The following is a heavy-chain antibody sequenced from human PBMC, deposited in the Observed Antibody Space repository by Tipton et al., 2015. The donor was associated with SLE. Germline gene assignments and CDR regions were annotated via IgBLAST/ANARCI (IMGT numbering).Heavy chain of an antibody. V-gene: IGHV4-31*03. CDR1: GGSISSGGYY. CDR2: IYYSGST. CDR3: ARGRDSSGLPRG. J-gene: IGHJ4*02. Sequence: TLSLTCTVSGGSISSGGYYWSWIRQHPGKGLEWIGYIYYSGSTYYNPSLESRVTISVDTSKNQFSLKLSSVTAADTAVYYCARGRDSSGLPRGWGQGTLVTVSS. D-gene: IGHD6-19*01.